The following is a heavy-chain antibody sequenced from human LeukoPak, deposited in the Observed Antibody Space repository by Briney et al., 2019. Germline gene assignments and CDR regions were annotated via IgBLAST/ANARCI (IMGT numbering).Heavy chain of an antibody. Sequence: SETLSLTCAVYGGSFSGYYWSWIRQPPGKGLEWIGEINHSGSTNYNPSLKSRVTISVDTSKNQFSLKLSSVTAADTAVYYCARGDSSMELEPLWGQGTLVTVSA. CDR3: ARGDSSMELEPL. CDR1: GGSFSGYY. D-gene: IGHD1-7*01. J-gene: IGHJ4*02. V-gene: IGHV4-34*01. CDR2: INHSGST.